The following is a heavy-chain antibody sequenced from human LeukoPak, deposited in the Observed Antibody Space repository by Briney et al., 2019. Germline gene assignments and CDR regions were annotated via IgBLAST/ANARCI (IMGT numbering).Heavy chain of an antibody. D-gene: IGHD1-26*01. CDR1: GFTFDDYA. V-gene: IGHV3-9*01. Sequence: GGSLRLSCAASGFTFDDYAMHWVRQAPGKGLEWVSGISWNSGSIGYADSVKGRFTISRDNAKNSLYLQMNSLRAEDSAVYYCARDRQEQHQVGSVNHLDNWFDSWGQGTLVTVSS. J-gene: IGHJ5*01. CDR3: ARDRQEQHQVGSVNHLDNWFDS. CDR2: ISWNSGSI.